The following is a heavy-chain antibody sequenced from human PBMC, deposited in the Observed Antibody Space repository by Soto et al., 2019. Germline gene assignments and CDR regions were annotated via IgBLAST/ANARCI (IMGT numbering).Heavy chain of an antibody. V-gene: IGHV1-24*01. CDR1: GYTLTELS. J-gene: IGHJ4*02. Sequence: GASVKVSCKVSGYTLTELSMHRVRQAPGKGLEWMGGFDPEDGETIYAQKFQGRVTMTEDTSTDTAYMELSSLRSEDTAVYYCATLRFAYYYDSSGYYYWGQGTLVTVSS. D-gene: IGHD3-22*01. CDR3: ATLRFAYYYDSSGYYY. CDR2: FDPEDGET.